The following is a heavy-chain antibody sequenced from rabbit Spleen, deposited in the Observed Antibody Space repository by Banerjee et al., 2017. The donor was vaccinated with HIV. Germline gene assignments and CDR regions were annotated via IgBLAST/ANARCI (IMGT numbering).Heavy chain of an antibody. CDR2: IDADSSGST. Sequence: QSLEESGGGLVKPGASLTLTCKASGFSFSSDYDMCWVRQAPGKGLEWIACIDADSSGSTYYASWAKGRFTISRTSSTTVTLQMTSLTVADTATYFCARDTGSSFSTYGMDLWGPGTLVTVS. J-gene: IGHJ6*01. CDR1: GFSFSSDYD. CDR3: ARDTGSSFSTYGMDL. D-gene: IGHD8-1*01. V-gene: IGHV1S40*01.